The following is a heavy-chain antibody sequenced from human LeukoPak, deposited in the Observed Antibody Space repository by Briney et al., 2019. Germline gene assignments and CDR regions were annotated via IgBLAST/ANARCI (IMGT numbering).Heavy chain of an antibody. CDR3: ARGLGGSERFDY. J-gene: IGHJ4*02. CDR2: IYYSGST. Sequence: SETLSLTCTVSGGSISSGDYYWSWIHQPPGKGLEWIGYIYYSGSTYYNPSLKSRVTISVDTSKNQFSLKLSSVTAADTAVYYCARGLGGSERFDYWGQGTLVTVSS. D-gene: IGHD1-26*01. V-gene: IGHV4-30-4*08. CDR1: GGSISSGDYY.